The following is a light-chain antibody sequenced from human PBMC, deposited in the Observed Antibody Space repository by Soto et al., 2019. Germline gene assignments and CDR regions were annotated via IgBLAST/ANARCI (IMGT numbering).Light chain of an antibody. CDR2: DVS. CDR1: NSDVGGYNY. V-gene: IGLV2-14*01. CDR3: SSYTSSSTRV. J-gene: IGLJ2*01. Sequence: QSVLTQPASVSGSPGQSITISCTGTNSDVGGYNYVSWYQQHPGKAPKLMIYDVSNRPSGVSNRFSGSKSGNTASLTISGLQADDEADYYCSSYTSSSTRVFVGGT.